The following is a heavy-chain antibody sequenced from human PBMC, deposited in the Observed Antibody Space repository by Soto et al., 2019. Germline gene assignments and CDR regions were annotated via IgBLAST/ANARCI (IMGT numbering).Heavy chain of an antibody. D-gene: IGHD1-26*01. CDR3: ARVYSGRYYEFDY. Sequence: QVQLQESGPGLVKPSETLSLTCTVSGGSINNYYWSWIRQPAGKGLEWIGRIYTSGSTNYNPSLKSRVTLSVDTSKNQFSLKLSSVIAADTAVYYCARVYSGRYYEFDYWGQGTLVTVSS. V-gene: IGHV4-4*07. CDR1: GGSINNYY. J-gene: IGHJ4*02. CDR2: IYTSGST.